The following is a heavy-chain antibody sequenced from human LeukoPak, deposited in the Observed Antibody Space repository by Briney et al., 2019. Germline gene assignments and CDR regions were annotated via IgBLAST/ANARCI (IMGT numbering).Heavy chain of an antibody. CDR1: GGSISSSNW. V-gene: IGHV4-4*02. J-gene: IGHJ3*01. Sequence: SGTLSLTCAVSGGSISSSNWWSWVRQPPGKGLEWIGYIYHKGSTNYNPSLKSRVTVSVDTSKNQFSLRVTSVTAADTAVYYCARSGIFSGYDAFDVWGQGTMVTVSS. CDR2: IYHKGST. D-gene: IGHD3-9*01. CDR3: ARSGIFSGYDAFDV.